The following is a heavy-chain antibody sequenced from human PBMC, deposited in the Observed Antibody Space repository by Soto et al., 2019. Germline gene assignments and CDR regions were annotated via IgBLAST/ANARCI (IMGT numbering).Heavy chain of an antibody. CDR3: ARDPVVVATPLRYYYYYGMDV. CDR2: INPSGGST. D-gene: IGHD2-15*01. J-gene: IGHJ6*02. V-gene: IGHV1-46*01. CDR1: GYTFTSYY. Sequence: VASVKVSCKASGYTFTSYYMHWVRQAPGQGLEWMGIINPSGGSTSYAQKFQGRVTMTRDTSTSTVYMELSSLRSEDTAVYYCARDPVVVATPLRYYYYYGMDVWGQGTTVTVSS.